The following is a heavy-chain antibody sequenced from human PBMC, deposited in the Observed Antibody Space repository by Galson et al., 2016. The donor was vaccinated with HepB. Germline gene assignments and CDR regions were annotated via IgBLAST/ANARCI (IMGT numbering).Heavy chain of an antibody. CDR3: ARGSPYYDSGTYSYYFDY. CDR2: LSYTGNT. J-gene: IGHJ4*02. CDR1: GGSISRSSYY. V-gene: IGHV4-39*07. D-gene: IGHD3-10*01. Sequence: SETLSLTCTVSGGSISRSSYYWGWIRQPPGKGPVWVATLSYTGNTYSNSSLKSRVTLSADTSKNQFSLKLSSVTAADTAVFYCARGSPYYDSGTYSYYFDYWGQGALVTVSS.